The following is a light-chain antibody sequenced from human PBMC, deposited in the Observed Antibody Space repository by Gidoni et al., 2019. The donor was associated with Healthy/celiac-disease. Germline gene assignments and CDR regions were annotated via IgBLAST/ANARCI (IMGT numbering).Light chain of an antibody. CDR3: QQRSNWPQLT. CDR1: QSVSSY. J-gene: IGKJ4*01. Sequence: ELVLTQSPATLSLSPVERATLSCRASQSVSSYLAWYQQKPGQAPRLLIYDASNRATGIPARFSGSWSGTDFTLTISSLEPEDFAVYYCQQRSNWPQLTFGGGTKVEIK. V-gene: IGKV3-11*01. CDR2: DAS.